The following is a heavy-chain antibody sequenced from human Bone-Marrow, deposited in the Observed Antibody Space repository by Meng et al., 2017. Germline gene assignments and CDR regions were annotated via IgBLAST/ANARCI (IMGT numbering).Heavy chain of an antibody. J-gene: IGHJ4*02. D-gene: IGHD3-10*01. CDR3: ARGPRPSLLWFGDFQIDY. CDR1: GFTFSTFW. Sequence: GESLKISCAASGFTFSTFWMTWVRQAPGKGLEWVSAISGSGGSTYYADSVKGRFTISRDNSKNTLYLQMNSLRAEDAAVYYCARGPRPSLLWFGDFQIDYWGQGTLVTVSS. V-gene: IGHV3-23*01. CDR2: ISGSGGST.